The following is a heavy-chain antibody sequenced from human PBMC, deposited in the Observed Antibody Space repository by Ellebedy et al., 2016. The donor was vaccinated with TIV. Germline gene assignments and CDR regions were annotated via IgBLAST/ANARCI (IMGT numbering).Heavy chain of an antibody. Sequence: GESLKISCAASGFNFGSFWMNWVRQAPGKGLEWVGRIKSKTDGGTADYAAPVKGRFTISRDDSKNTLYLQMNSLKTEDTAVYYCTTDSGYDFWSGYYVVPDYWGQGTLVTVSS. J-gene: IGHJ4*02. CDR1: GFNFGSFW. V-gene: IGHV3-15*07. CDR2: IKSKTDGGTA. CDR3: TTDSGYDFWSGYYVVPDY. D-gene: IGHD3-3*01.